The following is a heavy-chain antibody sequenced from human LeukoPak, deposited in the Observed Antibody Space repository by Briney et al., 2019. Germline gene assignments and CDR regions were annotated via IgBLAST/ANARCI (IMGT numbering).Heavy chain of an antibody. V-gene: IGHV3-74*01. J-gene: IGHJ5*02. CDR1: EFTLSTHW. CDR2: IDNDGTNT. D-gene: IGHD6-6*01. Sequence: GGALRLSCAASEFTLSTHWMHWVLQVPGKGLFYIAYIDNDGTNTNYADFVKGRFTISRDNAKNTLYLQMNSLRVEDTAVYYCVRDRPHNCFDPWGQGTLVTVSS. CDR3: VRDRPHNCFDP.